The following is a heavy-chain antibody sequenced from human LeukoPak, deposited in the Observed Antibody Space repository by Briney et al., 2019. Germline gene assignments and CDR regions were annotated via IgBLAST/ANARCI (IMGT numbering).Heavy chain of an antibody. Sequence: SETLSLTCTVSGGSISSGAFYWSWVRQHPGKGLEWIGYIYYTGSTYFNPSLKSRVTISLDTSKNQFSLKLNSVTAADTAVYYCARRDPEIGGFDYWGQGSLVTVSS. J-gene: IGHJ4*02. D-gene: IGHD1-14*01. V-gene: IGHV4-31*03. CDR1: GGSISSGAFY. CDR3: ARRDPEIGGFDY. CDR2: IYYTGST.